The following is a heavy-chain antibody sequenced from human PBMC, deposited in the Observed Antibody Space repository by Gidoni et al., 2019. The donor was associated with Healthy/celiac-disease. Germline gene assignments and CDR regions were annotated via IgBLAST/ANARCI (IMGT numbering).Heavy chain of an antibody. CDR3: ARVRAPFGGVIVLFDY. CDR1: GYHFPRYD. CDR2: MNPNSGNT. V-gene: IGHV1-8*01. Sequence: QVQLVQSGAEVKKPGASVKVSCKASGYHFPRYDIHWVRQATGQGLEWMGWMNPNSGNTGYAQKFQGRVTMTRNTSISTAYMELSSLRSEDTAVYYCARVRAPFGGVIVLFDYWGQGTLVTVSS. D-gene: IGHD3-16*02. J-gene: IGHJ4*02.